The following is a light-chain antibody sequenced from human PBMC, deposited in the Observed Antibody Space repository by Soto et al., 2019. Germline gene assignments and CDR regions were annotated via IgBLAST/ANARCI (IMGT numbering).Light chain of an antibody. CDR3: QQYCSAPWT. CDR2: GAS. CDR1: QSVSLNY. V-gene: IGKV3-20*01. Sequence: EIVLTQSPGTLSLSPGERATLSCRASQSVSLNYLAWYQQKPGQAPRLLIYGASSRATDIPDRFSGSGSGTGFTLTINRLEPEDFAVYYCQQYCSAPWTFGQGNKVDIK. J-gene: IGKJ1*01.